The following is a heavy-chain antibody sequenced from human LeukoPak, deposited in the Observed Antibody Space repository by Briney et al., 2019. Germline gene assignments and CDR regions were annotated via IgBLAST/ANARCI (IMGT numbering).Heavy chain of an antibody. V-gene: IGHV4-30-2*01. J-gene: IGHJ4*02. CDR1: GGSISSGDYY. D-gene: IGHD6-13*01. Sequence: PSETLSLTCIVSGGSISSGDYYWSWIRQPPGKGLEWIGYINHSGSTYYKPSLKSRVTISVDRSKNHFSLNLSYETAADTAVYYCAREEGGAAGKGFDYWGQGTPVTVSS. CDR2: INHSGST. CDR3: AREEGGAAGKGFDY.